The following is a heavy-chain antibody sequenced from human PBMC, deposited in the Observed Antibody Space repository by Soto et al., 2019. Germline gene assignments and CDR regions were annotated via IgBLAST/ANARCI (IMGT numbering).Heavy chain of an antibody. CDR3: PRLSLGECFDY. Sequence: EVQLVECGGGLVQPGGSLRLSCAASGFTFSSYWMSWVRQAPGKGLEWVANIKQDGSEKYYVDSVKGRFTISRDNAKNSLYLQMNSLRAEDTAVYYCPRLSLGECFDYWGQGTLVTVSS. V-gene: IGHV3-7*01. CDR1: GFTFSSYW. J-gene: IGHJ4*02. D-gene: IGHD3-10*01. CDR2: IKQDGSEK.